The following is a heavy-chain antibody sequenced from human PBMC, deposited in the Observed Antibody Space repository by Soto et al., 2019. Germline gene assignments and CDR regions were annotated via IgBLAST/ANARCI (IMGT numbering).Heavy chain of an antibody. CDR3: AGLGSYAADY. J-gene: IGHJ4*02. V-gene: IGHV1-58*01. D-gene: IGHD7-27*01. CDR1: GFTFTSSA. CDR2: IVVGRGKT. Sequence: ASVKVSCKASGFTFTSSAVQWVRQARGQRLEWIGWIVVGRGKTDYAQKFQERVTITRDMSTSAVYMELSSLRSEDTAVYYCAGLGSYAADYCGQGPLVTVSS.